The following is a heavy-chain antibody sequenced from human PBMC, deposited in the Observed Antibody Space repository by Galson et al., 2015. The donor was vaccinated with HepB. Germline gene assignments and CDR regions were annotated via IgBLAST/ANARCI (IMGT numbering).Heavy chain of an antibody. CDR2: ISGSGGDT. D-gene: IGHD2-2*01. CDR1: GFTLSSYA. CDR3: AKGGGSDSSRYGAY. Sequence: SLRLSCAASGFTLSSYAMNWVRQAPGKGLEWVSTISGSGGDTYYADSVKGRFTISRDNSENTVYLQMNSLRAEDTAIYYCAKGGGSDSSRYGAYWGQGTLVTVSS. J-gene: IGHJ4*02. V-gene: IGHV3-23*01.